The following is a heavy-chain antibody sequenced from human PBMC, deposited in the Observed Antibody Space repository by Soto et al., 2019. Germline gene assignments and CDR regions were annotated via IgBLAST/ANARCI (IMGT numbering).Heavy chain of an antibody. Sequence: PGESLKISCKGSGYSFTSYWIDWVRQMPGKGLEWMGIIYPGDSDTRYSPSFQGQVTISADKSISTAYLQWSSPKASDTAMYYCARRGVVPPYGMDVWGQGTTVTVSS. CDR2: IYPGDSDT. D-gene: IGHD2-21*01. J-gene: IGHJ6*02. V-gene: IGHV5-51*01. CDR3: ARRGVVPPYGMDV. CDR1: GYSFTSYW.